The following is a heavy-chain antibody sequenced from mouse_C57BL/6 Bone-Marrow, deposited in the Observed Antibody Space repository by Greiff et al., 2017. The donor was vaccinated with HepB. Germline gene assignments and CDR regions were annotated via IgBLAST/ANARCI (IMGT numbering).Heavy chain of an antibody. Sequence: EVQLQQSGPELVKPGASVKISCKASGYTFTDYYMNWVKQSHGKSLEWIGDINPNNGGTSYNQKFKGKATLTVDKSSSTAYMELRSLTSEDSAVYYCARSVVATLYYAMDYWGQGTSVTVSS. V-gene: IGHV1-26*01. CDR2: INPNNGGT. CDR3: ARSVVATLYYAMDY. D-gene: IGHD1-1*01. J-gene: IGHJ4*01. CDR1: GYTFTDYY.